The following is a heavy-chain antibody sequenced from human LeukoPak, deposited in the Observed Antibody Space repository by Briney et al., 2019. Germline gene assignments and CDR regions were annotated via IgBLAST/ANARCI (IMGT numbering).Heavy chain of an antibody. CDR2: ISWNSGSI. CDR1: GFTFDDYA. CDR3: AKGKAARPESGRFDY. J-gene: IGHJ4*02. Sequence: GGSLRLSCAASGFTFDDYAMHWVRQARGKGLEWVSGISWNSGSIGYADSVKGRFTISRDNAKNSLYLQMNSLRAEDTALYYCAKGKAARPESGRFDYWGQGTLVTVSS. V-gene: IGHV3-9*01. D-gene: IGHD6-6*01.